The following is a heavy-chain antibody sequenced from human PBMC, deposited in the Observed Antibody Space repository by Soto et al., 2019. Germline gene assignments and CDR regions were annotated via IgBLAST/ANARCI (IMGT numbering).Heavy chain of an antibody. J-gene: IGHJ6*02. Sequence: GGSLRLSCAASGFTFSSYGMHWVRQAPGKGLEWVAVISYDGSNKYYADSVKGRFTISRDNSKNTLYLQMNSLRAEDTAVYYCAKVRSSFVDYYYYGMDVWGQGTTVTVSS. CDR3: AKVRSSFVDYYYYGMDV. D-gene: IGHD2-15*01. V-gene: IGHV3-30*18. CDR2: ISYDGSNK. CDR1: GFTFSSYG.